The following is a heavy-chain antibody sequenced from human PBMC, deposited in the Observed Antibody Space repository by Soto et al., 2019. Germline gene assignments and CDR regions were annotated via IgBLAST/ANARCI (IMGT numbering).Heavy chain of an antibody. CDR1: GASISSGDYY. J-gene: IGHJ4*02. Sequence: PSETLSLTCTVSGASISSGDYYWNWIRQPPGKGLEWIGHIYYSGTTYYTPSLQSRLTMSVDTSKNQFSLKLNSVTAADKAVYYCARVAVATTKYYFDYRGQGTLGTVSS. V-gene: IGHV4-30-4*01. CDR3: ARVAVATTKYYFDY. D-gene: IGHD1-26*01. CDR2: IYYSGTT.